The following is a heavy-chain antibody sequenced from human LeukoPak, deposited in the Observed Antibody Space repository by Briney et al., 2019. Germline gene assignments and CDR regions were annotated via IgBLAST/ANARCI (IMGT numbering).Heavy chain of an antibody. CDR1: GFTFSSYD. J-gene: IGHJ2*01. CDR3: AKDRASSWWYFDL. CDR2: IDTAGDT. Sequence: GGSLRLSCAASGFTFSSYDIHWVRQATGKGLEWVSGIDTAGDTYYADSVKGRFTISRDNSKNTLYLQMNSLTTEDTAVYYCAKDRASSWWYFDLWGRGTLVTVSS. D-gene: IGHD1-26*01. V-gene: IGHV3-13*01.